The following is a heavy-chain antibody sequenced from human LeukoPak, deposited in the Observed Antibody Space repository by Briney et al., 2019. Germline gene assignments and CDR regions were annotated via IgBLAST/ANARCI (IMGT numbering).Heavy chain of an antibody. CDR3: ARRVIMSATGVPDTWLDP. D-gene: IGHD2-8*02. CDR1: GGSISNYY. CDR2: ISYSGGT. V-gene: IGHV4-59*08. Sequence: SETLSLTCTVSGGSISNYYWNWIRQPPGKGLEWVGHISYSGGTKYNPSLQSRVTISVDTSKNQFSLNLSSVTAADTAVYYCARRVIMSATGVPDTWLDPWGQGILVTVSS. J-gene: IGHJ5*02.